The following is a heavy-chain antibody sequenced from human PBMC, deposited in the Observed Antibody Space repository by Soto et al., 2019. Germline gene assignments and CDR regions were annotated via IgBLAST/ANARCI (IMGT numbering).Heavy chain of an antibody. Sequence: EVQLLESGGALVQSGGSLRLSCAASGFPFSSYSMTWVRQAPGKGLEWVSAITGSPGGTTYYADSVEGRFTISRDNAKNTVYLQMNSLRAEDTALYYCARASYCTETTCLEDVWGQGTTVSVSS. CDR3: ARASYCTETTCLEDV. D-gene: IGHD2-8*02. V-gene: IGHV3-23*01. J-gene: IGHJ6*02. CDR1: GFPFSSYS. CDR2: ITGSPGGTT.